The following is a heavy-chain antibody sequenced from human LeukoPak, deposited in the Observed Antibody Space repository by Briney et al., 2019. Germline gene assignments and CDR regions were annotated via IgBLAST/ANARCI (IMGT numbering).Heavy chain of an antibody. CDR1: GFTLSSYI. V-gene: IGHV3-21*01. J-gene: IGHJ4*02. D-gene: IGHD2-2*01. CDR3: ARGQMRYCSSTSCPGDY. CDR2: IRSSSSYI. Sequence: RGAPRLSCAASGFTLSSYIMNWVRQAPGKGLEWVSSIRSSSSYIYYADSVKGRFTISRDNAKNSLYLQMNSLRAEDTAVYYCARGQMRYCSSTSCPGDYWGQGTLVTVSS.